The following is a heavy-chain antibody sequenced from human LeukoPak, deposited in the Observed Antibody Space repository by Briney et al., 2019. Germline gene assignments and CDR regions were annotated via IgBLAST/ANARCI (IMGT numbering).Heavy chain of an antibody. J-gene: IGHJ4*02. CDR3: ARDQDGYSRFDY. Sequence: SETLSLSCTVSGGSIISGGHYWSWIRQHPGKGLEWIGYIYYSGTTYYNPSLKSRVTISVDTSVNQFSLRLTSVTAADTAVYYCARDQDGYSRFDYWGQGTLVTVSS. D-gene: IGHD5-24*01. CDR1: GGSIISGGHY. CDR2: IYYSGTT. V-gene: IGHV4-31*03.